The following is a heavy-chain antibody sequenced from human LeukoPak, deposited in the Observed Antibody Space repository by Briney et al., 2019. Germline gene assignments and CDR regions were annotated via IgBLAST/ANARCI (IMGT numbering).Heavy chain of an antibody. CDR2: IIPNSGST. V-gene: IGHV1-46*01. CDR3: ARDPGDRFDY. J-gene: IGHJ4*02. Sequence: ASVKLSCKASGYTFTNYHIHWVRQAPGQGLEWMGIIIPNSGSTSYAQKFQGRITMTRDTSTGTVYMELSSLRSEDTAVYYCARDPGDRFDYWGQGTLVIVFS. D-gene: IGHD1-26*01. CDR1: GYTFTNYH.